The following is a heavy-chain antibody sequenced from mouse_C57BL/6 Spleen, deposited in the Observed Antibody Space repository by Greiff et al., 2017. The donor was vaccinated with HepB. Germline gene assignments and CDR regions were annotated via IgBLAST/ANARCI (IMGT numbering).Heavy chain of an antibody. CDR2: IRNKANGYTT. J-gene: IGHJ1*03. CDR3: ARYERGYYGSYWYFDV. CDR1: GFTFTDYY. D-gene: IGHD1-1*01. V-gene: IGHV7-3*01. Sequence: EVKLQESGGGLVQPGGSLSLSCAASGFTFTDYYMSWVRQPPGKALEWLGFIRNKANGYTTEYSASVKGRFTISRDNSQSILYLQMNALRAEDSATYYCARYERGYYGSYWYFDVWGTGTTVTVSS.